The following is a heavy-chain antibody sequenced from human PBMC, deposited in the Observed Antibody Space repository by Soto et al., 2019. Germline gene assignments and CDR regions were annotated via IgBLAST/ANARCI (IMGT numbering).Heavy chain of an antibody. D-gene: IGHD6-6*01. V-gene: IGHV4-31*02. CDR1: GGSISSGVYY. J-gene: IGHJ4*02. Sequence: TSETLSLTCNVSGGSISSGVYYLSWIRQHPGKGLEWIGYIYYSGSTYYNPSLKSRVTISVDTSKNQFSLKLSSVTAADTAVYYCARFGSAPSSSSLSYYFDYWGQGTLVTVSS. CDR2: IYYSGST. CDR3: ARFGSAPSSSSLSYYFDY.